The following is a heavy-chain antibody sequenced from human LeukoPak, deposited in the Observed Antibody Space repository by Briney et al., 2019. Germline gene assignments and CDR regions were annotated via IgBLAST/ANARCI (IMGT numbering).Heavy chain of an antibody. V-gene: IGHV3-33*01. CDR3: ARSAPNGSGSYYNQLGLSAATMDV. J-gene: IGHJ6*02. D-gene: IGHD3-10*01. CDR1: GFIFSNYG. CDR2: IWSDGSDK. Sequence: GGSLRLSCAASGFIFSNYGMHWVRQAPGKGLEWVAIIWSDGSDKYYGNSVKGRFTISRDNSKNTLFLQMSSLRVEDTAVYYCARSAPNGSGSYYNQLGLSAATMDVWGQGTTVTVSS.